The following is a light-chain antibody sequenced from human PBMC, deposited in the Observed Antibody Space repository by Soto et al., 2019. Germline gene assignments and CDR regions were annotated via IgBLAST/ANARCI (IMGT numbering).Light chain of an antibody. Sequence: EIVLTQSPGTLSLSPGERATLSCRASQSVSSSYLAWYQQKPGQAPRLLIYGASSRATGIPDRFSGSGSGTDFTLTISRLEPEDFAVYYCHEYCSSPRTVGQGTKLEIK. CDR2: GAS. CDR1: QSVSSSY. CDR3: HEYCSSPRT. V-gene: IGKV3-20*01. J-gene: IGKJ2*01.